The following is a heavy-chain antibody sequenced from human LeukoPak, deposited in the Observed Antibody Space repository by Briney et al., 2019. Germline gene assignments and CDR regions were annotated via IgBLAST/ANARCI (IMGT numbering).Heavy chain of an antibody. CDR2: IYYSGST. Sequence: PSETLSLTCTVSGGSISSYYWSWIRQPPGKGLEWIGYIYYSGSTNYNPSLKSRVTISVDTSKNQFSLKLSSVTAADTAVYYCAREGYCSSTSCYGYGYYFDYWGQGTLVTVSS. CDR1: GGSISSYY. D-gene: IGHD2-2*01. CDR3: AREGYCSSTSCYGYGYYFDY. V-gene: IGHV4-59*12. J-gene: IGHJ4*02.